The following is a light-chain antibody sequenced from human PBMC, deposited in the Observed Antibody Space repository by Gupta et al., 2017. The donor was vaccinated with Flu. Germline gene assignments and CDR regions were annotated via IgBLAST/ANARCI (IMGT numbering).Light chain of an antibody. CDR1: QSISSW. V-gene: IGKV1-5*03. CDR3: QQYNSYPLT. J-gene: IGKJ4*01. CDR2: KAS. Sequence: PSTLAASVGDRVTITCRASQSISSWLAWYQQKPGKAPKLLIYKASSLESGVPSRFSGSGSGTEYTLTISSLQPDDFATYYCQQYNSYPLTFGGGTKVEIK.